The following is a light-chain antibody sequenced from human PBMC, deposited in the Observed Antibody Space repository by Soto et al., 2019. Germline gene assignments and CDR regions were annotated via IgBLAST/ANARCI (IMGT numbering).Light chain of an antibody. Sequence: DIQMTQSPSSLSASVGDRITITCRASQGIGSDLGWYQQKPGKAPKRLIYAASTLQSGVPSRFSGSVSGTEFTLTISSLQPEDFATYYCLQHNSYPLTFGQGTKVEIK. CDR3: LQHNSYPLT. V-gene: IGKV1-17*01. CDR1: QGIGSD. CDR2: AAS. J-gene: IGKJ1*01.